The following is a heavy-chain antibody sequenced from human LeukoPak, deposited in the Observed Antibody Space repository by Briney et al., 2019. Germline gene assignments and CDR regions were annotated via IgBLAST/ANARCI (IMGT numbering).Heavy chain of an antibody. V-gene: IGHV1-69*05. CDR1: GGTFCSYA. CDR2: IIPIFGTA. J-gene: IGHJ4*02. Sequence: SVKVSCKASGGTFCSYAISWVRQAPGQGLEWMGRIIPIFGTANYAQKFQGRVTITTDESTSTAYMELSSLRSEDTAAYYCARDTHYYGSGSYCDYWGQGTLVTVSS. CDR3: ARDTHYYGSGSYCDY. D-gene: IGHD3-10*01.